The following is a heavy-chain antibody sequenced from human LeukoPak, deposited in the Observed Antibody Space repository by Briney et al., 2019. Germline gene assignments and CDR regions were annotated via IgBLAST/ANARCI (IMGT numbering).Heavy chain of an antibody. J-gene: IGHJ3*02. Sequence: SETLSLTCTVSGGSISRSSYYWGGIRQSPGKGLEWIGSIYYSDSGTMYYNPSLKSRVTMSADTSKNQFSLRVSSVTAAVTSGYYCARRPPALGAFDIWGQGTMVSVSS. CDR1: GGSISRSSYY. CDR3: ARRPPALGAFDI. CDR2: IYYSDSGTM. D-gene: IGHD6-6*01. V-gene: IGHV4-39*01.